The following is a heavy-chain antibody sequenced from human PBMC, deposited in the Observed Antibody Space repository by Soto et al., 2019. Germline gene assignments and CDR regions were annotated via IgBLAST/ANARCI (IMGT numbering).Heavy chain of an antibody. CDR1: GGSINSGAFY. D-gene: IGHD4-17*01. CDR3: PREPLYGEPRGDYFDY. V-gene: IGHV4-31*03. J-gene: IGHJ4*02. Sequence: QVQLQESGPGLVKPSQSLSLTCTVSGGSINSGAFYWTWIRQHPGKGLEWIGYIYYSGSTDYNPSLQRRLTTSPNKSKNQFSLKLTSVTAAATAVYYCPREPLYGEPRGDYFDYWGLGTLVTVSS. CDR2: IYYSGST.